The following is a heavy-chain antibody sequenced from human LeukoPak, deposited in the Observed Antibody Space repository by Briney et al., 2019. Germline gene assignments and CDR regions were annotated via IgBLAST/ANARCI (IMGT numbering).Heavy chain of an antibody. CDR3: ARDPDYGDPV. CDR2: ITSSGTTT. D-gene: IGHD4-17*01. CDR1: GFTFSDHY. J-gene: IGHJ4*02. Sequence: GSLRLSCEASGFTFSDHYMSWFRLSPGKGLEWLSYITSSGTTTDYADSVKGRFAISRDNAKSSLYLQMNSLRPEDTAVYYCARDPDYGDPVWGQGTPVTVSS. V-gene: IGHV3-11*01.